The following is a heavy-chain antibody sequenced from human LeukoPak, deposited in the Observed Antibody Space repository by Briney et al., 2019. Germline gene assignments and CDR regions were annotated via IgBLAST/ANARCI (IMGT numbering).Heavy chain of an antibody. Sequence: GGCLRLSCAASGFTLTNYAMNWVRQTPGKGLEWVSGISGGNTYYADSVRGRFTISRDSSKNTLCLHMDFLRAEDTAVYLCAKGFTTGWSEGYLDHWGQGTLVSVSS. D-gene: IGHD6-19*01. V-gene: IGHV3-23*01. CDR3: AKGFTTGWSEGYLDH. CDR2: ISGGNT. CDR1: GFTLTNYA. J-gene: IGHJ4*02.